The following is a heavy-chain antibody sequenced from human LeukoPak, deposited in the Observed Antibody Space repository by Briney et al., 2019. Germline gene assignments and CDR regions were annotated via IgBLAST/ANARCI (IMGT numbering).Heavy chain of an antibody. D-gene: IGHD2-2*01. CDR2: IWYDGSNK. CDR1: GFTFSSYG. Sequence: GRSLRLSCAASGFTFSSYGMHWVRQAPGKGLEWVAVIWYDGSNKYYAGSVKGRFTISRDNSKNTLYLQMNSLRAEDTAVYYCARAAAAKTNWFDPWGQGTLVTVSS. V-gene: IGHV3-33*01. J-gene: IGHJ5*02. CDR3: ARAAAAKTNWFDP.